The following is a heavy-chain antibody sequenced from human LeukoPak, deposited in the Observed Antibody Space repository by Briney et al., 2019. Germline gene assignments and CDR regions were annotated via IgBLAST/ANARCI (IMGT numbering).Heavy chain of an antibody. CDR1: GFTFSGYG. J-gene: IGHJ4*02. CDR3: VREGGAPAAHSSSRSLLWFEDRLRFFDY. V-gene: IGHV3-48*04. D-gene: IGHD2-21*01. CDR2: ISGSSSSSSSSTT. Sequence: GGSLRLSCAASGFTFSGYGMNWVRQAPGKGLEWVSYISGSSSSSSSSTTYYADSVKGRFTISRDNGENSVYLQMNSLRPEDTAFYFCVREGGAPAAHSSSRSLLWFEDRLRFFDYWGQGTLVTVSS.